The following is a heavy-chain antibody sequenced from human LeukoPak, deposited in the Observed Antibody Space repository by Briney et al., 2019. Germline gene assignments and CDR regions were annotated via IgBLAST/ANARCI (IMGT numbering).Heavy chain of an antibody. D-gene: IGHD3-22*01. CDR2: IIPIFGTA. CDR3: ARAGYYGSSGYYSLDY. J-gene: IGHJ4*02. V-gene: IGHV1-69*05. CDR1: GGTFSSYA. Sequence: GASVKVSCKASGGTFSSYAISWVRQAPGQGLEWMGGIIPIFGTANYAQKFQGRVTITTDESTSTAYMELSSLRSEDTAVYYCARAGYYGSSGYYSLDYWGQGTLVTVSS.